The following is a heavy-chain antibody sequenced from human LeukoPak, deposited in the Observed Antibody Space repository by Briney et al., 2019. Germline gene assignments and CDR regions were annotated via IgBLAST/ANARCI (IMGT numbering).Heavy chain of an antibody. CDR3: ARDRVGQQLVGRKYYYYMDV. J-gene: IGHJ6*03. CDR1: GGSFSGYY. D-gene: IGHD6-13*01. V-gene: IGHV4-34*01. Sequence: PSETLSLTCAVYGGSFSGYYWSWIRQPPGKGLEWIGEINHSGSTNYNPSPKSRVTISVDMSKNQVSLKLSSVTAADTAVYYCARDRVGQQLVGRKYYYYMDVWGKGTTVTISS. CDR2: INHSGST.